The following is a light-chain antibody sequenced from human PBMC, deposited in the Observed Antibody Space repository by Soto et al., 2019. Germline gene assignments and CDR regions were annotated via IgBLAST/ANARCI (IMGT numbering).Light chain of an antibody. V-gene: IGLV2-14*01. Sequence: QSALTQPASVSGSPGQSITISCTGTSSDVGGYNYVSWYQQHPGKAPKLMIYDVSNRPSGVSNRFSGSKSGNTASLTISGLQAEDEADYYCSSYTISSLLGFGGATKVPS. CDR1: SSDVGGYNY. CDR2: DVS. CDR3: SSYTISSLLG. J-gene: IGLJ2*01.